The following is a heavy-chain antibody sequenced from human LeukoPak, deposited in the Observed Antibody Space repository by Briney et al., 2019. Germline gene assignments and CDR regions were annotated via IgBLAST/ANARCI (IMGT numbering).Heavy chain of an antibody. CDR2: IYYLGSIN. CDR1: GVSISGSNYY. Sequence: PSETLSLTCSVSGVSISGSNYYWGWIRQTPGKGLEWIGSIYYLGSINCYNPSLKSRVSMSLDTSKNQFSLKLSSVTAADTAVYYCVRDAFGYGYYYYMDVWGKGTRVTVSS. J-gene: IGHJ6*03. D-gene: IGHD4-17*01. CDR3: VRDAFGYGYYYYMDV. V-gene: IGHV4-39*07.